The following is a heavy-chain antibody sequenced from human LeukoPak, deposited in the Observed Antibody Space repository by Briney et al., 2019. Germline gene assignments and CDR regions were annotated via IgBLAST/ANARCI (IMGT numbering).Heavy chain of an antibody. D-gene: IGHD6-19*01. CDR2: LTGSGDST. Sequence: RGSLRLSCAASGFTFSSYAMSWVRPAPGKGLEWVSGLTGSGDSTYYADSVKGRFTISRDNSKNTVYLQMNSLRVEDTAVYYCAKRREGVAASFDYWGQGTLVTVSS. V-gene: IGHV3-23*01. CDR1: GFTFSSYA. J-gene: IGHJ4*02. CDR3: AKRREGVAASFDY.